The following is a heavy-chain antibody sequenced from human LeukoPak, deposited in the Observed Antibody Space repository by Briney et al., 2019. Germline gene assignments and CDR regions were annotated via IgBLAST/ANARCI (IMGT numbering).Heavy chain of an antibody. CDR1: GVTFSSYA. Sequence: GGSLRLSCAASGVTFSSYAMSWVRQAPGKGLEWVSGISGSGDNTYYADSVKGRFTISRDNSKNTLYVQVNSLGTEDTAAYYCAKGTYYDSSGSFYFDYWGQGTLVTVSS. CDR2: ISGSGDNT. J-gene: IGHJ4*02. CDR3: AKGTYYDSSGSFYFDY. D-gene: IGHD3-22*01. V-gene: IGHV3-23*01.